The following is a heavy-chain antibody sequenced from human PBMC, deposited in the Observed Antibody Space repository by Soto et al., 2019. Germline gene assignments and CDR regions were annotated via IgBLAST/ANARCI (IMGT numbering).Heavy chain of an antibody. CDR3: ARDASTYYDFWGGYYCWFDP. D-gene: IGHD3-3*01. Sequence: ASVKVSCKVSGYTLTELSMHWVRQAPGKGLEWMGGFDPEDGETIYAQKFQGRVTMTEDTSTDTAYMELNSLRAEDTAVYYCARDASTYYDFWGGYYCWFDPWGQGTLVTVSS. CDR1: GYTLTELS. V-gene: IGHV1-24*01. J-gene: IGHJ5*02. CDR2: FDPEDGET.